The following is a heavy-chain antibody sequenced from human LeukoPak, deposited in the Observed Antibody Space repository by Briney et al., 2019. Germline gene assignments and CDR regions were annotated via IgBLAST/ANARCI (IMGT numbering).Heavy chain of an antibody. D-gene: IGHD3-22*01. Sequence: SETLSLTCTVSGYSISSGYYWSWIRQPPGKGLEWIGYIYYSGSTNYNPSLKSRVTISVDTSKNQFSLKLSSVTAADTAVYYCAVTSDDSSDGYFDYWGQGTLVTVSS. J-gene: IGHJ4*02. CDR1: GYSISSGYY. V-gene: IGHV4-38-2*02. CDR2: IYYSGST. CDR3: AVTSDDSSDGYFDY.